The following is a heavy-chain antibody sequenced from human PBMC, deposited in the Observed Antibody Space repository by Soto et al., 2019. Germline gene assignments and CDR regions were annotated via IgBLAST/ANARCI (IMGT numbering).Heavy chain of an antibody. J-gene: IGHJ4*02. CDR3: GKAIYLLVDQQLHFES. V-gene: IGHV3-23*01. CDR2: ISGSGETT. Sequence: PGGSLRLSCAASGFPFRSYAMGWVRQAPGKGLEWISVISGSGETTLYTDSVKGRFTISRDFSNNTLSLQMNSLRADDTAIYYCGKAIYLLVDQQLHFESWGQRTLVTFTS. D-gene: IGHD1-1*01. CDR1: GFPFRSYA.